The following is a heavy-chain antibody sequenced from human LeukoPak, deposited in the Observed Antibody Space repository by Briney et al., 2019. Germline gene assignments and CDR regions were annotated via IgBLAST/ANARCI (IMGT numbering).Heavy chain of an antibody. Sequence: SETLSLICTVSGDSIRSSYWSWNRQPPGETLEWVGYIYYSGSANYNPSLKDRVSMSVDTSKNQLSLRLSSVTAADTAVYYCARERGGQRSGQFDQWGQGILVTVSS. J-gene: IGHJ4*02. CDR3: ARERGGQRSGQFDQ. CDR2: IYYSGSA. V-gene: IGHV4-59*01. CDR1: GDSIRSSY. D-gene: IGHD2-15*01.